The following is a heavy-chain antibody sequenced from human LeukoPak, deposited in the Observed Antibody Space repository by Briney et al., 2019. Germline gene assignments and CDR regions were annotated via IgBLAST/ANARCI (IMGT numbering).Heavy chain of an antibody. D-gene: IGHD3-22*01. CDR1: GFTVSSNY. CDR2: IYSGGST. Sequence: GGSLRLSCAASGFTVSSNYMSWVRQAPGKGLEWVSVIYSGGSTYYADSVKGRFTISRDNSKNTLYLQMNSLRAEDTAVYYCAKSGLVVVITSTDYWGQGTLVTVSS. J-gene: IGHJ4*02. V-gene: IGHV3-53*01. CDR3: AKSGLVVVITSTDY.